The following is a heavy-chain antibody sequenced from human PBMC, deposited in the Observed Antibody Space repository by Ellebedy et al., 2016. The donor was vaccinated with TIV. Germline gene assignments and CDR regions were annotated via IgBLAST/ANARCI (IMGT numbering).Heavy chain of an antibody. Sequence: ASVKVSCXASGYTFTGYYMHWVRQAPGQGLEWMGWINPNSGGTNYAQKFQGWVTMTRDTSISTAYMELSSLRSEDTAVYYCARTYYYDSSGQGVAFDYWGQGTLVTVSS. V-gene: IGHV1-2*04. CDR2: INPNSGGT. CDR3: ARTYYYDSSGQGVAFDY. D-gene: IGHD3-22*01. J-gene: IGHJ4*02. CDR1: GYTFTGYY.